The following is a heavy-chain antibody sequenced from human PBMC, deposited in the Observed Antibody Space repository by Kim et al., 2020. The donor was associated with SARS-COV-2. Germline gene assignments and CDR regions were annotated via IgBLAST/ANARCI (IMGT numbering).Heavy chain of an antibody. J-gene: IGHJ4*02. D-gene: IGHD3-3*01. CDR1: GFTFSSYS. V-gene: IGHV3-21*01. Sequence: GGSLRLSCAASGFTFSSYSMNWVRQAPGKGLEWVSSISSSSSYIYYADSVKGRFTISRDNAKNSLSLQMNSLRAEDTAVYYCARGDYDFWSGYPTSDYWGQGTLVTVSS. CDR2: ISSSSSYI. CDR3: ARGDYDFWSGYPTSDY.